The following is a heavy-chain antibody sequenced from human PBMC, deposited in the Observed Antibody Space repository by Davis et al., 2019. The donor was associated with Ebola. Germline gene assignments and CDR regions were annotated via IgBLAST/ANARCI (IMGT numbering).Heavy chain of an antibody. CDR1: GYTFTSCY. CDR3: AREGVGATRDY. D-gene: IGHD1-26*01. J-gene: IGHJ4*02. V-gene: IGHV1-46*01. CDR2: INPSGGST. Sequence: ASVKVSCKASGYTFTSCYMHWVRQAPGQGLEWMGIINPSGGSTSYAQKFQGRVTMTRDTSTSTVYMELSSLRSEETAVYYCAREGVGATRDYWGQGTLVTVSS.